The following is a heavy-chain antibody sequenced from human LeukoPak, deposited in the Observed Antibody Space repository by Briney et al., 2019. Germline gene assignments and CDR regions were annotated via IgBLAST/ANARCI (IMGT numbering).Heavy chain of an antibody. CDR3: AKNQGQWLVPVDY. D-gene: IGHD6-19*01. CDR2: MSGSGGST. V-gene: IGHV3-23*01. J-gene: IGHJ4*02. Sequence: GGSLRLSCAASGFTLSNYAMSWVRQAPGKGLEWVSSMSGSGGSTYYADSVKGRFTISRDNSKNTLYLQMNNPRAEDTALYYCAKNQGQWLVPVDYWGQGTLVTVSS. CDR1: GFTLSNYA.